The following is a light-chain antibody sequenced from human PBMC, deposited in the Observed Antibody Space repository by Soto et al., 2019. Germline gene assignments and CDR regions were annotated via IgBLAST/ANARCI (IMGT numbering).Light chain of an antibody. CDR3: QQYNNWPRT. CDR1: QSISEN. J-gene: IGKJ1*01. CDR2: GAS. V-gene: IGKV3-15*01. Sequence: EIVMTQSPGTLSVSPGERATLSCRASQSISENLAWYQQKPGQAPRLLIYGASTRATGIPARFSGSGSGTDFTLTFSSLQSEDFAVYYCQQYNNWPRTFGKGTKVEIK.